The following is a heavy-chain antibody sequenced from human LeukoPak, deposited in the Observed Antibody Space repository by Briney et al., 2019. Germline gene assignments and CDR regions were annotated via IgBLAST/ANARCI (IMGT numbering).Heavy chain of an antibody. J-gene: IGHJ3*02. D-gene: IGHD6-19*01. CDR2: AKPGGNT. Sequence: PSETLSLTCAVYGGSFSDFYWNWIRQPPGKGLEWIREAKPGGNTNYNPSLKSRVTISVDTSKNQFSLNLFSVTAADTAVYYCARPKAGYSSTDAFDIWGQGTEVTVSS. CDR3: ARPKAGYSSTDAFDI. CDR1: GGSFSDFY. V-gene: IGHV4-34*01.